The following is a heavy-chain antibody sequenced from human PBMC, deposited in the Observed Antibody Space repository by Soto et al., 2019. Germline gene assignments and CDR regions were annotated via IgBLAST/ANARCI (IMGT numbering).Heavy chain of an antibody. CDR3: AIGREMATSKFYFDS. J-gene: IGHJ4*02. Sequence: QVQLVQSGAEVKKPGSSVKVSCKTSGGSFSNYAVNWVRQAPGQGLEWMGGIIPIYATPSYAQKFQGRVTIIADESTSTAFMELSSLSSDDTAVYYCAIGREMATSKFYFDSWGRGTLVTVSS. D-gene: IGHD1-1*01. V-gene: IGHV1-69*01. CDR1: GGSFSNYA. CDR2: IIPIYATP.